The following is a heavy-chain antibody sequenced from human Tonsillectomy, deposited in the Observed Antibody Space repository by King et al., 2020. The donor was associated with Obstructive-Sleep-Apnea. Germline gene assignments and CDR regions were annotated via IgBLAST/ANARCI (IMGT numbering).Heavy chain of an antibody. Sequence: QLVQSGAEVKKPGESLTISCKGSGYSFTSYWIVWGRQMPGKGLEGMGFISPGDFVTRYIPSFQGRVPIPADQSISTPYLQWRSLKASDTAMYYCARHTPQDYYDSSGYYWGGFGDYWGQGTLVTVSS. CDR2: ISPGDFVT. CDR1: GYSFTSYW. CDR3: ARHTPQDYYDSSGYYWGGFGDY. V-gene: IGHV5-51*01. D-gene: IGHD3-22*01. J-gene: IGHJ4*02.